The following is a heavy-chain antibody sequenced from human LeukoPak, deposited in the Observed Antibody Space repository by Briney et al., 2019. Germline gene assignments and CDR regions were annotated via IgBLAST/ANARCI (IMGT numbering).Heavy chain of an antibody. Sequence: GGSLRLSCAASGFTLSPFWMHWVRQSPGKGPVWVSRIGPDGSVTNYADSVKGRFTISRDNARNTLYLQISSLSVEDTAVYFCARDMRGTSDYWGQGALVTVSS. CDR1: GFTLSPFW. J-gene: IGHJ4*02. D-gene: IGHD1-1*01. CDR3: ARDMRGTSDY. V-gene: IGHV3-74*01. CDR2: IGPDGSVT.